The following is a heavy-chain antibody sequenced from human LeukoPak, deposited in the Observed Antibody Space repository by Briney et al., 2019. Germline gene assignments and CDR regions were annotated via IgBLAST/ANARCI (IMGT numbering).Heavy chain of an antibody. CDR1: GFTFSSYA. CDR3: ARSPRVAAAGNYYYYMDV. CDR2: ISGSGGST. V-gene: IGHV3-23*01. D-gene: IGHD6-13*01. Sequence: PGGSLRLSCAASGFTFSSYAMSWVRQAPGKGLEWVSAISGSGGSTYYADSVEGRFTISRDNSTNTLYLQMNSLRAEDTAVYYCARSPRVAAAGNYYYYMDVWGKGTTVTISS. J-gene: IGHJ6*03.